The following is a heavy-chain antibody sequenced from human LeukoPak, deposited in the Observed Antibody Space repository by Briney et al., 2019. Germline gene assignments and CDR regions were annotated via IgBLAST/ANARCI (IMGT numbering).Heavy chain of an antibody. CDR3: AKGAGYSSSWYDWGYYCYYYMDV. CDR2: ISGSGGST. CDR1: GFTFSSYG. Sequence: GGSLRLSCAASGFTFSSYGMSWVRQAPGKGLEWVSAISGSGGSTYYADSVKGRFTISRDNSKNTLYLQMNSLRAEDTAVYYCAKGAGYSSSWYDWGYYCYYYMDVWGKGTTVTVSS. D-gene: IGHD6-13*01. V-gene: IGHV3-23*01. J-gene: IGHJ6*03.